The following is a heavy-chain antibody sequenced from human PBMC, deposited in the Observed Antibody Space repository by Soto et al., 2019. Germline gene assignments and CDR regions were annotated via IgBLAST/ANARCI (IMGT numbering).Heavy chain of an antibody. CDR3: ARDPAFTMIDNGAFDI. J-gene: IGHJ3*02. CDR2: IYYSGST. Sequence: QVQLQESGPGLVKPSQTLSLTCTVSGGSISSGGYYWSWIRQHPGKGLEWIGYIYYSGSTYYNPSLKSRVTISVDTSKNQFSLKLSSVTAADTAVYYCARDPAFTMIDNGAFDIWGQGTMVTVSS. V-gene: IGHV4-31*03. CDR1: GGSISSGGYY. D-gene: IGHD3-22*01.